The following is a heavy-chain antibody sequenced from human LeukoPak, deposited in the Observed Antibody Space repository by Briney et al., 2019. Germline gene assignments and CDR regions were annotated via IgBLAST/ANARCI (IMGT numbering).Heavy chain of an antibody. Sequence: GGSLGLSCAASGFTFSSYSMNWVRQAPGKGLEWVSSISSSSSYIYYADSVKGRFTISRDNAKNSLSLQMNSLRAEDAAIYYCARGDRLTALDCWGQGTLVTVS. V-gene: IGHV3-21*01. CDR1: GFTFSSYS. J-gene: IGHJ4*02. D-gene: IGHD3-16*01. CDR2: ISSSSSYI. CDR3: ARGDRLTALDC.